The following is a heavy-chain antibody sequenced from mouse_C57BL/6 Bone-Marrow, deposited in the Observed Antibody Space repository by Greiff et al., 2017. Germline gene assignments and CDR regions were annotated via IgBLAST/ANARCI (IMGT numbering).Heavy chain of an antibody. D-gene: IGHD2-10*01. CDR3: ARSYYRNYVVAY. V-gene: IGHV1-78*01. Sequence: QVQLQQPDAELVKPGASVKISCKASGYTFTGHTIHWMKQRPEQGLEWIGDIYPRDGSTKYNEKFKGKATLTVDTSSSTAYMPLNSLTSEDSAVYFCARSYYRNYVVAYWGQGTLVT. J-gene: IGHJ3*01. CDR2: IYPRDGST. CDR1: GYTFTGHT.